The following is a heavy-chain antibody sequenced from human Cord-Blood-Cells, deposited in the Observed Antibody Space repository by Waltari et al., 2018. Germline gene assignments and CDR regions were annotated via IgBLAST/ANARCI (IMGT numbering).Heavy chain of an antibody. Sequence: QITLKESGPTLVKPTQTLTLTCTFSGFSLSTSGVGVDWIRQPPGKALEWLALIYWDDDKRYSPSLKSRLTITKDTSKNQVVLTMTNMDPVDTATYYCAHMATGAKIVGAHDYWGQGTLVTVSS. J-gene: IGHJ4*02. CDR3: AHMATGAKIVGAHDY. CDR2: IYWDDDK. V-gene: IGHV2-5*02. CDR1: GFSLSTSGVG. D-gene: IGHD1-26*01.